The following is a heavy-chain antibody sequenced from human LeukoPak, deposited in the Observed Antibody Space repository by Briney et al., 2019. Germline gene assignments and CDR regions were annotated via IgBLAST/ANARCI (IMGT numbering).Heavy chain of an antibody. J-gene: IGHJ4*02. V-gene: IGHV3-23*01. D-gene: IGHD1-26*01. CDR3: AKDQWELLLSGLSDY. CDR1: GFTFSSYA. CDR2: ISGSGGST. Sequence: GGSLRLSCAASGFTFSSYAMSWVRQAPGKGLEWVSAISGSGGSTYYADSVKGRFTIPRDNSKNTLYLQMNSLRAEDTAVYYCAKDQWELLLSGLSDYRGQGTLVTVSS.